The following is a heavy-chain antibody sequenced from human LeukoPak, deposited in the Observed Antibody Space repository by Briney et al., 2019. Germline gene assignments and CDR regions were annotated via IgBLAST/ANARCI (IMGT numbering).Heavy chain of an antibody. CDR3: ATDQDHGYFRQ. V-gene: IGHV3-7*01. CDR1: GFTFSDYY. J-gene: IGHJ1*01. CDR2: IKEDGSEK. Sequence: GGSLRLSCAASGFTFSDYYMSWIRQAPGKKPEWVANIKEDGSEKYYDDSVRGRFTISRDNAKNTLYLDMNSLRAEDTAVFYCATDQDHGYFRQWGQGTLVIVSS. D-gene: IGHD3-22*01.